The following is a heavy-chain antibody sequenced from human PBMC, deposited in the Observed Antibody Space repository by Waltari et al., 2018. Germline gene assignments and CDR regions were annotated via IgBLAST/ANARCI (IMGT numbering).Heavy chain of an antibody. Sequence: QVQLQESGPGLVKPSGTLSVTCAVSGASISGRYWWSWVRQPPGKGLEWIGQIHGSGRSNYNPSLESRVTVSIDTSNNHFSLKVTSATAADTAVYYCARDRGRGLYLDSWGQGTLVTVSP. CDR1: GASISGRYW. V-gene: IGHV4-4*02. J-gene: IGHJ4*02. CDR2: IHGSGRS. CDR3: ARDRGRGLYLDS. D-gene: IGHD2-15*01.